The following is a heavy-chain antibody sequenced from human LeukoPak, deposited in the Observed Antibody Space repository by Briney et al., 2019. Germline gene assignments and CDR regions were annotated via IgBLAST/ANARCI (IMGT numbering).Heavy chain of an antibody. J-gene: IGHJ4*02. CDR2: IYYSGST. CDR1: GGSISSYY. D-gene: IGHD2-15*01. Sequence: SETLSLTCTVSGGSISSYYWSWIRQPPGKGLEWIGYIYYSGSTNYNPSLKSRVTISVDTSKSQFSLKLSSVTAADTAVYYCARELGYCSGGSCYPKYYFDYWGQGTLVTVSS. CDR3: ARELGYCSGGSCYPKYYFDY. V-gene: IGHV4-59*12.